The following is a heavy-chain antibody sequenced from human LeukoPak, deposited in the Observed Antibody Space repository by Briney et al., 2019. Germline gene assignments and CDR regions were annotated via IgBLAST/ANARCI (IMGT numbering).Heavy chain of an antibody. CDR2: IWYDGSNK. V-gene: IGHV3-33*08. D-gene: IGHD2-2*01. Sequence: TGGSLRLSCAASGFTFSRYAMHWVRQAPGKGLEWVAVIWYDGSNKYYADSVKGRFTISRDNSKNTLYLQMNSLRAEDTAVYYCAGTRSKNYGMDVWGQGTTVTVSS. CDR1: GFTFSRYA. CDR3: AGTRSKNYGMDV. J-gene: IGHJ6*02.